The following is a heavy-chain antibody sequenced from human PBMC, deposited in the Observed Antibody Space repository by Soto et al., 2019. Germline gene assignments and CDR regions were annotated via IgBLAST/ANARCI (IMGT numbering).Heavy chain of an antibody. V-gene: IGHV3-30*14. CDR3: ANEVDVAFSSLQYGMDV. Sequence: GASVKVSCAASGFTFNNFAMHWVRQAPGKGLEWVAFISYDGTYKYYADSVRGRFTVYRDNSKSTLFLQMNSLKFEDTAVYVCANEVDVAFSSLQYGMDVWGQGTTVTVSS. J-gene: IGHJ6*02. CDR1: GFTFNNFA. D-gene: IGHD5-12*01. CDR2: ISYDGTYK.